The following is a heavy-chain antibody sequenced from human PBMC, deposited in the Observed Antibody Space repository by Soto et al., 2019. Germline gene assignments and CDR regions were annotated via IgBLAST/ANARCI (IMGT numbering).Heavy chain of an antibody. CDR1: GGSFSGYY. CDR2: INHSGST. V-gene: IGHV4-34*01. D-gene: IGHD5-18*01. Sequence: QVQLQQWGAGLLKPSETLSLTCAVYGGSFSGYYWSWIRQPPGKGLEWIGEINHSGSTNYNPSLKSRVTISVDTSKNQFSLKLSSVTAADTAVYYWARIQRGYSYAYRANWYFDLWGRGTLVTVSS. J-gene: IGHJ2*01. CDR3: ARIQRGYSYAYRANWYFDL.